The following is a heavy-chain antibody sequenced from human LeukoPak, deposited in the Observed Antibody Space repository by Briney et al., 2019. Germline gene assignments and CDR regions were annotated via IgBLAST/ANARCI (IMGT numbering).Heavy chain of an antibody. D-gene: IGHD6-19*01. CDR2: INDDGSDT. Sequence: PGGSLRLSCAASGFTFKLYWMHWVRQVPGKRPVWVSRINDDGSDTIYADSVRGRFTISRDDAKNTLYLQMNSLRVEDTAVYYCARPAVAGLRAGGYDYWGQGTLVTVSS. V-gene: IGHV3-74*01. CDR3: ARPAVAGLRAGGYDY. J-gene: IGHJ4*02. CDR1: GFTFKLYW.